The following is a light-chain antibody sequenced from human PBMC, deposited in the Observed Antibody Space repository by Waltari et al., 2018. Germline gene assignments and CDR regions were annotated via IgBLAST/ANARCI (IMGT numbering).Light chain of an antibody. J-gene: IGKJ4*01. CDR1: QSITNNY. V-gene: IGKV3-20*01. CDR3: QKYGSTPRP. CDR2: HAS. Sequence: DIVLTQSPGTLSLSPGERASLPCRASQSITNNYLAWYQQIPGQAPRVLIYHASNRANGIPDRFSGSGSGTDFTLTISRLEPEDFAVYYCQKYGSTPRPFGGGTKVEIK.